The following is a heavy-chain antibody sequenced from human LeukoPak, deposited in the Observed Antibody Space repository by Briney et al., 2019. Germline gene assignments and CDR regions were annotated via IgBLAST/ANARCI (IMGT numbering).Heavy chain of an antibody. CDR1: GFTFSRYN. V-gene: IGHV3-21*01. CDR2: ITSSSIYK. Sequence: GGSLRLSCATSGFTFSRYNMNWVRQAPGKGLEWVSSITSSSIYKYYADSMKGRFTISRDNAKNSLYLQMDSLRAEDTAVYYCARFSSGWSPSGFDYWGQGTLVTVSS. D-gene: IGHD6-19*01. J-gene: IGHJ4*02. CDR3: ARFSSGWSPSGFDY.